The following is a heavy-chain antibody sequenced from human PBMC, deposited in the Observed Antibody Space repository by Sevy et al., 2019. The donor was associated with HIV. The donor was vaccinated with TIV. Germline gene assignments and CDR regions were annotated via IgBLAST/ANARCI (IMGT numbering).Heavy chain of an antibody. J-gene: IGHJ6*02. CDR3: ATGIEGYYGSGSYYSPNTYYYYGMDV. V-gene: IGHV3-21*01. CDR1: GFTFSSYS. CDR2: ISSSSSYI. D-gene: IGHD3-10*01. Sequence: GGSLRLSCAASGFTFSSYSMNWVRLAPGKGLEWVSSISSSSSYIYYADSVKGRFTISRDNAKNSLYLQMNSLRAEDTAVYYCATGIEGYYGSGSYYSPNTYYYYGMDVWGQGTTVTVSS.